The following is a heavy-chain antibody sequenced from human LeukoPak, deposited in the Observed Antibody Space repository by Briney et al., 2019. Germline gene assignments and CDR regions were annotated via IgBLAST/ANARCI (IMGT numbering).Heavy chain of an antibody. V-gene: IGHV3-74*01. D-gene: IGHD1-26*01. Sequence: PGGSLGLSCAAAGLTVISYWMHWVRKAPGKGLVWVSRINSDGSITSYADSVKGRFTISRDNAKNTLYLQMNSLRAEDTAVYYCARGTGYSVFDMWGQGTMVTVSS. CDR2: INSDGSIT. J-gene: IGHJ3*02. CDR1: GLTVISYW. CDR3: ARGTGYSVFDM.